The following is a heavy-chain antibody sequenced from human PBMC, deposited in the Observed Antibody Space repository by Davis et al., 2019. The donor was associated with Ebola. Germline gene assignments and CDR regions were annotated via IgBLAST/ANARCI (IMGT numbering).Heavy chain of an antibody. D-gene: IGHD3-10*01. CDR3: ASPKEWGSGGGFDP. V-gene: IGHV4-39*01. J-gene: IGHJ5*02. CDR2: IYYSGST. Sequence: PSETLSLTCTVPGGSISSSSYYWGWIRQPPGKGLEWIGSIYYSGSTYYNPSLKSRVTISVDTSKNQFSLKLSSVTAADTAVYYCASPKEWGSGGGFDPWGQGTLVTVSS. CDR1: GGSISSSSYY.